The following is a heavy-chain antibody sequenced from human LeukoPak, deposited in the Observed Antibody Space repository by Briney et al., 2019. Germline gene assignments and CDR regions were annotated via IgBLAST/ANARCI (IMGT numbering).Heavy chain of an antibody. V-gene: IGHV3-30*04. D-gene: IGHD6-13*01. CDR3: AKDRGTPYSSSWDSSFYFDS. J-gene: IGHJ4*02. CDR2: ISYDGYKK. CDR1: GFTFSSYA. Sequence: GRSLRLSCAVSGFTFSSYAMHWVRQAPGKGLEWVAVISYDGYKKNYAESVKGRFTISRDDSKNTLYLQMNSLSGEDTAVYYCAKDRGTPYSSSWDSSFYFDSWGQGTLVTVSS.